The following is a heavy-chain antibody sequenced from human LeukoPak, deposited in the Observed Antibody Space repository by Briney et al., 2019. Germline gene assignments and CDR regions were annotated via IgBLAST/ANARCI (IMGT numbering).Heavy chain of an antibody. CDR3: ATPYCGGISCLDVFNM. V-gene: IGHV4-31*03. CDR2: KYYSGSA. Sequence: SETLSLTCNVSGVSVSDGRYYWTWIRQHPGKGLEWIGYKYYSGSAKYNPSLKSRLTISIDTSKNQFSLQLSSVTAADTATYYCATPYCGGISCLDVFNMWGQGTRVTVSS. CDR1: GVSVSDGRYY. J-gene: IGHJ3*02. D-gene: IGHD2-21*01.